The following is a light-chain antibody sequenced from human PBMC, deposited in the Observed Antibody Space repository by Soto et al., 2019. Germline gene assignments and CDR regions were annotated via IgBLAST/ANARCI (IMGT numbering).Light chain of an antibody. J-gene: IGKJ4*01. Sequence: EIVLTQSPGSVSLSPGERATLSCRASETVKKNSLAWYQQKPGQAPRLLIYGASRRATGIPDSFRGSGSEKDFILTISRLEPNNSAMYYCQQYAISPLTFGGGTKVEI. CDR3: QQYAISPLT. CDR2: GAS. V-gene: IGKV3-20*01. CDR1: ETVKKNS.